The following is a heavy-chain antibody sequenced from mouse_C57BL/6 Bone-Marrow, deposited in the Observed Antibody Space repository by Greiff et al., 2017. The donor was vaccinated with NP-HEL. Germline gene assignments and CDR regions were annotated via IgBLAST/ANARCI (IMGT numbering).Heavy chain of an antibody. D-gene: IGHD1-1*01. CDR3: ASYYGSSAMDY. Sequence: QVQLKQPGAELVKPGASVKLSCKASGYTFTSYWMHWVKQRPGQGLEWIGMIHPNSGSTNYNEKFKSKATLTVDKSSGTAYMQLSSLTSEDSAVYYCASYYGSSAMDYWGQGTSVTVSS. CDR1: GYTFTSYW. CDR2: IHPNSGST. V-gene: IGHV1-64*01. J-gene: IGHJ4*01.